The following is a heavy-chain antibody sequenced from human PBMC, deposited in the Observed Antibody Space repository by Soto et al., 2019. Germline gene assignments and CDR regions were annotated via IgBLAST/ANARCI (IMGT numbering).Heavy chain of an antibody. CDR3: ARVRWYPQIDIDY. Sequence: SETLSLTCTVSGGSISSSSYYWGWIRQPPGKGLEWIGSIYYSGSTYYNPSLKSRVTISVDTSKNQFSLKLSSVTAADTAVYYCARVRWYPQIDIDYWGQGALVTVSS. J-gene: IGHJ4*02. V-gene: IGHV4-39*07. CDR1: GGSISSSSYY. CDR2: IYYSGST. D-gene: IGHD2-15*01.